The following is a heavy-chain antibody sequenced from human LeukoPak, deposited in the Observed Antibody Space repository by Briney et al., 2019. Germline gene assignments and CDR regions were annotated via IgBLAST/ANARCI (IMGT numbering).Heavy chain of an antibody. V-gene: IGHV4-31*03. CDR1: GGSISSGGYY. Sequence: SQTLSLTCTVSGGSISSGGYYWSWIRQHPGKGLEWIGYIHYSGTTYYNPSLKSRVTISLNHFSLRLTSVTAADTAVYYCATAVERWLHSSGIEFWGQGTLVTVSS. J-gene: IGHJ4*02. D-gene: IGHD5-24*01. CDR3: ATAVERWLHSSGIEF. CDR2: IHYSGTT.